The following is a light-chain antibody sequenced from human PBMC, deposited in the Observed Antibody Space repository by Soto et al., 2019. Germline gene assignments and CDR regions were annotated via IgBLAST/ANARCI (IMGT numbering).Light chain of an antibody. J-gene: IGKJ5*01. CDR3: QQRNNWPIT. CDR1: QSISTY. Sequence: EIVLTQSPATLSLSPGERATLSCRASQSISTYLAWYQQKPGQAPRLLIYDASNRATGIPTRFSGSGSGTDFPLTISSLEPEDFVLYYCQQRNNWPITFGQGTRLEIK. V-gene: IGKV3-11*01. CDR2: DAS.